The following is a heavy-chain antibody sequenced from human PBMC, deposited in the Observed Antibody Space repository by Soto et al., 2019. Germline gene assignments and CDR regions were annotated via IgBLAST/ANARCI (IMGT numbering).Heavy chain of an antibody. CDR3: AREGRP. CDR1: GFTVSSNY. J-gene: IGHJ5*02. Sequence: PGGSLRLSCAASGFTVSSNYMSWVRQAPGKGLEWVSVIYSGGSTYFADSVKDRFSISRDNSKNTPHLQMNSLRAEDTAVYYCAREGRPWGQGTLVTVSS. CDR2: IYSGGST. V-gene: IGHV3-66*01. D-gene: IGHD2-15*01.